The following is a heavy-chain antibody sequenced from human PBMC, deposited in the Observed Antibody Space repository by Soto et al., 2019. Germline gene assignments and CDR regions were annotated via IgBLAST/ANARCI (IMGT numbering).Heavy chain of an antibody. D-gene: IGHD2-15*01. CDR1: GYTFTSYG. Sequence: QVQLVQSGAEVKKPGASVKVSCKASGYTFTSYGISWVRQAPGQGLDWMGWISAYNGNTKYAQDLQGRVTMTTDTSTSTAYMELRCLRSDDTAVYYCARFSGGSYNTYYFYYGMDVWGQGTTVTVSS. CDR2: ISAYNGNT. J-gene: IGHJ6*02. V-gene: IGHV1-18*04. CDR3: ARFSGGSYNTYYFYYGMDV.